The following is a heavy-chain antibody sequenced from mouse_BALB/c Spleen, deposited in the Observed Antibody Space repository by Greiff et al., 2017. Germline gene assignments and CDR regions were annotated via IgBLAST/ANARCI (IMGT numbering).Heavy chain of an antibody. CDR2: ISYDGSN. V-gene: IGHV3-6*02. D-gene: IGHD2-3*01. CDR1: GYSITSGYY. CDR3: AREGPDGHDY. J-gene: IGHJ2*01. Sequence: ESGPGLVKPSQSLSLTCSVTGYSITSGYYWNWIRQFPGNKLEWMGYISYDGSNNYNPSLKNRISITRDTSKNQFFLKLNSVTTEDTATYYCAREGPDGHDYWGQGTTLTVSS.